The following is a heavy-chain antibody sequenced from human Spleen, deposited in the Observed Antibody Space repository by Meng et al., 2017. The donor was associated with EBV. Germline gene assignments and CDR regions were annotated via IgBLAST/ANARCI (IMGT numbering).Heavy chain of an antibody. CDR2: ISAYNGNT. CDR1: GYTFTNYG. J-gene: IGHJ4*02. CDR3: ARVEVGITSGDY. V-gene: IGHV1-18*01. D-gene: IGHD1-26*01. Sequence: QVQLVQSGGEVKKPGDSVKGSCKASGYTFTNYGITWVRQAPGQGLEWMGWISAYNGNTNYAQTLRGRLTMTTDTSTSTAYMELRSLRSDDTAVYYCARVEVGITSGDYWGQGTLVTVSS.